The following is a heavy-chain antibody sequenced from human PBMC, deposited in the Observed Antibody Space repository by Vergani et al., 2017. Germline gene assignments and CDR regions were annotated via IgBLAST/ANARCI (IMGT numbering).Heavy chain of an antibody. CDR2: IKQDGSEK. D-gene: IGHD5-12*01. J-gene: IGHJ4*02. CDR3: ARDPGGSGYDRGDYFDY. Sequence: VQILQSGGGVVQPGGSLRLSCTLSGFTLDTYGIHWVRQAPGKGLEWVSNIKQDGSEKYYVDSVKGRFTISRDNAKNSLYLQMNSLRAEDTAVYYCARDPGGSGYDRGDYFDYWGQGTLVTVSS. CDR1: GFTLDTYG. V-gene: IGHV3-7*01.